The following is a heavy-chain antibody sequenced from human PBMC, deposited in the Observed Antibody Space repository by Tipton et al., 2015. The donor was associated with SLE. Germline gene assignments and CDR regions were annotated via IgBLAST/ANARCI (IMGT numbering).Heavy chain of an antibody. Sequence: RSLILSCAASGFTFDDYGMRRVRQVPGKGLEWVAGISWNSGSIGYVDSVKGRFTISRDNAKNSLYLQMNSLRAEDTALYYCAKGDSSGYQYYYFDYWGQGTLVTVSS. CDR2: ISWNSGSI. CDR3: AKGDSSGYQYYYFDY. CDR1: GFTFDDYG. J-gene: IGHJ4*02. V-gene: IGHV3-9*01. D-gene: IGHD3-22*01.